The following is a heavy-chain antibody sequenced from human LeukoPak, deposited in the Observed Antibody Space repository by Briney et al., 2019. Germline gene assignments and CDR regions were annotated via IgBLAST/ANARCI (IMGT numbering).Heavy chain of an antibody. J-gene: IGHJ4*02. D-gene: IGHD2-21*01. V-gene: IGHV4-30-4*01. Sequence: SETLSLTCTVSSGSISSGDYYWSWIRQPPGKGLEWIGYIYYSGNTYYTPSLKSRLTISVDTSKNQFSLNLNSVTAADTAVYFCARVGGVFASIIDYWGQGTLVTVSS. CDR2: IYYSGNT. CDR3: ARVGGVFASIIDY. CDR1: SGSISSGDYY.